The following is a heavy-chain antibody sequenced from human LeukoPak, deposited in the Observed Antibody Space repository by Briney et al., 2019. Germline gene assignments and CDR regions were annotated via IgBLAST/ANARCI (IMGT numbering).Heavy chain of an antibody. Sequence: ASVKVSCKASGYTFTSYGISWVRQAPGQGLEWMGWISAYNGNTNYAQKLQGRVTMTTDTSTSTAYMELRSLRSDDTAVYYCAKDRAGPYYMDVWGKGTTVTVSS. V-gene: IGHV1-18*01. CDR3: AKDRAGPYYMDV. CDR2: ISAYNGNT. CDR1: GYTFTSYG. J-gene: IGHJ6*03.